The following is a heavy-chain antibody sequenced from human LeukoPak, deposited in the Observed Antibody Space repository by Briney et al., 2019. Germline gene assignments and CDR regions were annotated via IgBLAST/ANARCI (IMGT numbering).Heavy chain of an antibody. D-gene: IGHD3-9*01. V-gene: IGHV3-30*18. Sequence: GGSLRLSCAASGFTFSSYGRHWVRQAPGKGLEWVAVISYDGSNKYYADSVKGRFTIPRDNSKNTLYLQMNSLRAEDTAVYYCAKDIRYFDWPHGMDVWGQGTTVTVSS. CDR3: AKDIRYFDWPHGMDV. J-gene: IGHJ6*02. CDR1: GFTFSSYG. CDR2: ISYDGSNK.